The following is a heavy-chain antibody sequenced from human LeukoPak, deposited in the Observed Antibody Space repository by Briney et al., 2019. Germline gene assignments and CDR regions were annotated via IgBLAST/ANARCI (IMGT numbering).Heavy chain of an antibody. J-gene: IGHJ4*02. D-gene: IGHD5-18*01. Sequence: GGSLRLSCAASGFTVSSNYMSWVRQAPGKGLEWVSVIYSGGSTYYADAVKGRYTISRDNSKNTLYLQMNSLRAEDTAVYYCARDTAVDTGVFDYWGQGTLVTVSS. CDR2: IYSGGST. CDR3: ARDTAVDTGVFDY. V-gene: IGHV3-53*01. CDR1: GFTVSSNY.